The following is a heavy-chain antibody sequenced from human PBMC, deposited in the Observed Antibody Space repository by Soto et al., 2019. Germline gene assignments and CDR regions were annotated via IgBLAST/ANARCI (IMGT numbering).Heavy chain of an antibody. J-gene: IGHJ6*02. CDR2: IYSTGNT. CDR1: GGSFSGYY. CDR3: RRSSRYSTDV. V-gene: IGHV4-34*01. Sequence: PSETLSLTCAVYGGSFSGYYLSWIRQPPGKGLEWIGSIYSTGNTYYNPSLNSQVTISVDTSKNQFSLNVISVTAADTAVYYCRRSSRYSTDVWGQGTTVTVSS. D-gene: IGHD6-13*01.